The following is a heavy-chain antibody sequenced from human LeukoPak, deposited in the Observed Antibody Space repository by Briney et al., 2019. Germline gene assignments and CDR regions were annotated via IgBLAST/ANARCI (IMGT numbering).Heavy chain of an antibody. J-gene: IGHJ4*02. CDR1: GFTFSNVW. V-gene: IGHV3-15*01. CDR3: TPSIAVAGSLDY. Sequence: PGGSLRLSCAASGFTFSNVWMSWVRQAPGKGLEWVGRIKSKTDGGTTDYAAPVKGRFTISRDDSKNTLNLQMNSLKTEDTTVYYCTPSIAVAGSLDYWGQGTLVTVSS. D-gene: IGHD6-19*01. CDR2: IKSKTDGGTT.